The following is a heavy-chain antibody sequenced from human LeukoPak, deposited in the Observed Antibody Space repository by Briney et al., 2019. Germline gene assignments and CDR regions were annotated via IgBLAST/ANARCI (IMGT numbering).Heavy chain of an antibody. J-gene: IGHJ4*02. V-gene: IGHV1-18*01. Sequence: ASVTVSFKASVYTFTIYGISWVRQAPGQGLEWMGWISAYNGNINYAQKLQGRVTMTTDTSTSTAYMELRSLTSDDTAVYYCARDYYWRENYFDYWGQGTLVTVSS. CDR3: ARDYYWRENYFDY. D-gene: IGHD2-8*01. CDR2: ISAYNGNI. CDR1: VYTFTIYG.